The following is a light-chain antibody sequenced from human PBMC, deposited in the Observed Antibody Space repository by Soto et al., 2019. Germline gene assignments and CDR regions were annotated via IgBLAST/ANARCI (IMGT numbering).Light chain of an antibody. V-gene: IGKV3-11*01. Sequence: EIVLTQSPATLSLSPGERATLSCRASQSVSSSLDWYQQKPGQAPRFLIYDASNRATGIPARFSGSGSGTDFTLTISSLEPEDFAVYYCQQRSNCPLSFGGGTKVEIK. CDR2: DAS. CDR3: QQRSNCPLS. CDR1: QSVSSS. J-gene: IGKJ4*01.